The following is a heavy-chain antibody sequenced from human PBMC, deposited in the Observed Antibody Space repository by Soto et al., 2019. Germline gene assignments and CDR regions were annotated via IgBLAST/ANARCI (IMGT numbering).Heavy chain of an antibody. Sequence: QVQLQESGPGLVKPSETLSLTCTVSGGSISSYNWSWIRQPPGKGLEWIGYIYYSGSTNYNPSLKSRATISVDTSKNQFSLKLSSVTAADTAVYYCAGRWGPGFDYWGQGTLVTVSS. D-gene: IGHD7-27*01. CDR2: IYYSGST. V-gene: IGHV4-59*08. CDR3: AGRWGPGFDY. CDR1: GGSISSYN. J-gene: IGHJ4*02.